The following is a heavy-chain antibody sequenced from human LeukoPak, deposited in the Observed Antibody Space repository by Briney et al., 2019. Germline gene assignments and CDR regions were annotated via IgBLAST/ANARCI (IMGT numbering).Heavy chain of an antibody. Sequence: SETLSLTCTASADSISSYYWSWIRQPAGKRLEWIGRVYISGSINYNPSLKSRVTMSLDTSKNQFSLKLTSVTAADTAVYYCARGVPISSAWYYFDSWGQGTLVTVSS. CDR3: ARGVPISSAWYYFDS. V-gene: IGHV4-4*07. J-gene: IGHJ4*02. CDR2: VYISGSI. D-gene: IGHD6-19*01. CDR1: ADSISSYY.